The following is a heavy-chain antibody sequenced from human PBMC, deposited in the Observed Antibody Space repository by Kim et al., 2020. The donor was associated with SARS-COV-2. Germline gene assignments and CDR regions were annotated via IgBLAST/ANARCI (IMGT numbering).Heavy chain of an antibody. CDR1: GFTFSSYG. CDR3: ASDTVTTTQGMDV. CDR2: IWYDGSNK. Sequence: GGSLRLSCAASGFTFSSYGMHWVRQAPGKGLEWVAVIWYDGSNKYYADSVKGRFTISRDNSKNTLYLQMNSLRAEDTAVYYCASDTVTTTQGMDVWGQGTTVTVSS. J-gene: IGHJ6*02. D-gene: IGHD4-17*01. V-gene: IGHV3-33*08.